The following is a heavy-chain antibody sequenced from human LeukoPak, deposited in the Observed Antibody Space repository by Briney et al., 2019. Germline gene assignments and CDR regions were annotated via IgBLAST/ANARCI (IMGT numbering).Heavy chain of an antibody. Sequence: NPSETLSLTCTVSGGSISSSSYYWGWIRQPPGKGLEWIGSIYYSGSTYYNPSLKSRVTISVDTSKNQFSLKLSSVTAADTAVYYCARLVVVPAAIGVYFQHWGQGILVTVSS. J-gene: IGHJ1*01. CDR3: ARLVVVPAAIGVYFQH. D-gene: IGHD2-2*01. V-gene: IGHV4-39*01. CDR2: IYYSGST. CDR1: GGSISSSSYY.